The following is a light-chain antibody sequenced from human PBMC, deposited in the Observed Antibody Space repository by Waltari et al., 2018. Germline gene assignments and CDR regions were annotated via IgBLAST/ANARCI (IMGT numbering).Light chain of an antibody. V-gene: IGLV1-40*01. Sequence: QSVLTQPPSVSGAPGQRVPIPCPGTRSNLGYGFDLPRYQPVPGTAPKLLIYANRNRPSGVPDRFSGSKSGTSASLAITGLQAEDEADYFCQSYDTTLSGWVFGGGTKLTVL. CDR1: RSNLGYGFD. J-gene: IGLJ3*02. CDR2: ANR. CDR3: QSYDTTLSGWV.